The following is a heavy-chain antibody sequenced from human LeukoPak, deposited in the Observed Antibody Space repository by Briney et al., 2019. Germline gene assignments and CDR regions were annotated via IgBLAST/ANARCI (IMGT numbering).Heavy chain of an antibody. CDR1: GYTFTSYG. CDR3: AREYGYGSGSYIPYYYYGMDL. CDR2: ISAYNGNT. J-gene: IGHJ6*02. Sequence: GASVKVSCKASGYTFTSYGISWVRQAPGQGLEWTGWISAYNGNTNYAQKLQGRVTMTTDTSTSTAYMELRSLRSDDTAVYYCAREYGYGSGSYIPYYYYGMDLWGQGTTVTVSS. V-gene: IGHV1-18*01. D-gene: IGHD3-10*01.